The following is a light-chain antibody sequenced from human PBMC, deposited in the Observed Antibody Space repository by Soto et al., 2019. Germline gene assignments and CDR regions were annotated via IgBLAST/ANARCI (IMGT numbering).Light chain of an antibody. J-gene: IGKJ4*01. CDR1: QSISSW. CDR3: QQYDTSPLT. V-gene: IGKV1-5*01. Sequence: GDRVSITCRASQSISSWLAWYQQKPGKAPKLLIYDASSLESGVPSRFSGSGSGTDFTLTISRLEPEDFAVYYCQQYDTSPLTFGGGTKVDIK. CDR2: DAS.